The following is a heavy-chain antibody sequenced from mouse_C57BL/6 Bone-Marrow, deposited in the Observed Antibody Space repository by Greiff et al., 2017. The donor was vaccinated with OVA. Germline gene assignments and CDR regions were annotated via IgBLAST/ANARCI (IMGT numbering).Heavy chain of an antibody. CDR3: ARDAEFHWYFDV. V-gene: IGHV7-1*01. CDR1: GFTFSDFY. J-gene: IGHJ1*03. CDR2: SRNKANDYTT. Sequence: EVKLMESGGGLVQSGRSLRLSCATSGFTFSDFYMEWVRQAPGKGLEWIAASRNKANDYTTEYSASVKGRFIVSRDTSQSILYLQMNALRAEDTAIYYCARDAEFHWYFDVWGTGTTVTVSS.